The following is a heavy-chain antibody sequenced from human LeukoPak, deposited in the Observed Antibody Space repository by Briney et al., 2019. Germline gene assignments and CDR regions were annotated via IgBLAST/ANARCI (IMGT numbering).Heavy chain of an antibody. CDR1: GYTFTSYA. CDR2: INAGNGNT. V-gene: IGHV1-3*01. D-gene: IGHD2-21*02. CDR3: ARDLGIVLVTATLGY. Sequence: ASVKVSCKASGYTFTSYAMHWVRQAPGQRLEWMGWINAGNGNTKYSQKFQGRVTITRDTSASTAYMELSSLRSDDTAVYYCARDLGIVLVTATLGYWGQGTLATVSS. J-gene: IGHJ4*02.